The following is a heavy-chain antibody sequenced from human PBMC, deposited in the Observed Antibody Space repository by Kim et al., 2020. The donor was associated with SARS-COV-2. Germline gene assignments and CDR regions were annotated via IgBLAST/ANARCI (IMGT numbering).Heavy chain of an antibody. CDR3: AGGGGWLTDH. CDR1: GDSINNYY. D-gene: IGHD6-19*01. J-gene: IGHJ4*02. V-gene: IGHV4-59*01. Sequence: SETLSLTCIVSGDSINNYYWNWIRQPPGKGLEWIGHIRYSGDTNYNPSLKSRVTMSVDTSQNQFPLKLNSMTAADTAVYFCAGGGGWLTDHWGQGTLVIV. CDR2: IRYSGDT.